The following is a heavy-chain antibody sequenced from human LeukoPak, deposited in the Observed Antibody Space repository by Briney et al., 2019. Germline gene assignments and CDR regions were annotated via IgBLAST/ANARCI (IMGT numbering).Heavy chain of an antibody. CDR2: IYTSGTT. D-gene: IGHD6-6*01. J-gene: IGHJ4*02. CDR3: AREGTTRPLDY. Sequence: SETLSLTCTVSGGSLTTFFWSWIRQPAGKGLEWIGRIYTSGTTNYNPSLKSRVTMSVDTSKNQFSLDLTSVTAADAAVYYCAREGTTRPLDYWGQGTLVTVSS. CDR1: GGSLTTFF. V-gene: IGHV4-4*07.